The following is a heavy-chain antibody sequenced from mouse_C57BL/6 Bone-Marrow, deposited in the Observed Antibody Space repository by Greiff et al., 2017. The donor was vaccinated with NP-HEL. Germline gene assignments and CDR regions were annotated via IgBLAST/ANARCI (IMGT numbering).Heavy chain of an antibody. V-gene: IGHV5-4*03. CDR1: GFTFSSYA. Sequence: DVMLVESGGGLVKPGGSLKLSCAASGFTFSSYAMSWVRQTPEKRLEWVATISDGGSYTYYPDNVKGRFTISRDNAKNNLYLQMSHLKSEDTAMYYCARSNWAWFAYWGQGTLVTVSA. CDR3: ARSNWAWFAY. CDR2: ISDGGSYT. D-gene: IGHD4-1*01. J-gene: IGHJ3*01.